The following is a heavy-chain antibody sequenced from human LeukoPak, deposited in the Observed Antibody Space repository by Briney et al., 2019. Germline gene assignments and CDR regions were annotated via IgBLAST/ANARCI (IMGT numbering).Heavy chain of an antibody. CDR3: ASTLETYGLWGYYMDV. D-gene: IGHD2-8*01. V-gene: IGHV1-2*02. CDR2: INPNSGGT. CDR1: GYTFTGYY. J-gene: IGHJ6*03. Sequence: GASVKVSCKASGYTFTGYYMHWVRQAPGQGLEWMGWINPNSGGTNYAQKFQGRVTMTRDTSISTAYMELSRLRSDDTAVYYCASTLETYGLWGYYMDVWGKGTTVTVSS.